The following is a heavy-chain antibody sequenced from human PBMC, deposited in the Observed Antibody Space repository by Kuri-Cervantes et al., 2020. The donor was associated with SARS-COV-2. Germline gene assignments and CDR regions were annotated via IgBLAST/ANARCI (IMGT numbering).Heavy chain of an antibody. CDR2: ISGSGGST. CDR1: GFTFSSYA. D-gene: IGHD3-10*01. Sequence: GGSLRLSCAASGFTFSSYAMSWVRQAPGKGLEWVSAISGSGGSTYYAYSVKGRFTISRDNSKNTLYLQMNSLRAEDTAVYYCAKEGFFYGSGRHFDYWGQGTLVTVSS. V-gene: IGHV3-23*01. CDR3: AKEGFFYGSGRHFDY. J-gene: IGHJ4*02.